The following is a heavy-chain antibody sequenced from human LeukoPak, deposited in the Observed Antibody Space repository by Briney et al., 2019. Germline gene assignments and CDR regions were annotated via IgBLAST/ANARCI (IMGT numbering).Heavy chain of an antibody. J-gene: IGHJ4*02. Sequence: SETLSLTCAVYGGSFSGYYWSWIRQPPGKGLEWIGEINHSGSTNYNPSLKNRVTISVDTSKNQFSLKLSSVTAADTAVYYCARLVGDSAGYWGQGTLVTVSS. CDR3: ARLVGDSAGY. CDR1: GGSFSGYY. V-gene: IGHV4-34*01. D-gene: IGHD1-26*01. CDR2: INHSGST.